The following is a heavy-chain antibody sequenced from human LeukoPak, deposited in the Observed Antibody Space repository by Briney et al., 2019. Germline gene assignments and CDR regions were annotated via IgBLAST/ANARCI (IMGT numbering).Heavy chain of an antibody. J-gene: IGHJ4*02. Sequence: GRSLSLSCAASRLPLSSHWMHWVSQAPRKGLVCVSRFKNEWSHTNNTDSVKGRFTISRDNAKNTLSLQMISLRAEDTAVYYCARGGGIITGIDEWGQGTLVTVSS. V-gene: IGHV3-74*01. CDR1: RLPLSSHW. CDR3: ARGGGIITGIDE. CDR2: FKNEWSHT. D-gene: IGHD3-16*01.